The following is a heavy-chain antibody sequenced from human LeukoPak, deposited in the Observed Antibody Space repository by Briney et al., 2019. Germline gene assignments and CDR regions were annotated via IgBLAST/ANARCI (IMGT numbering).Heavy chain of an antibody. CDR1: GGSISSGGYS. CDR3: ARDQMGPDILTGLLYYYGMDV. D-gene: IGHD3-9*01. CDR2: IYHSGST. V-gene: IGHV4-30-2*01. Sequence: SETLSLTCAVSGGSISSGGYSWSWIRQPPGKGLEWIGYIYHSGSTYYNPSLKSRVTISVDRSKNQFSLKLSSVTAADTAVYYCARDQMGPDILTGLLYYYGMDVWGQGTTVTVSS. J-gene: IGHJ6*02.